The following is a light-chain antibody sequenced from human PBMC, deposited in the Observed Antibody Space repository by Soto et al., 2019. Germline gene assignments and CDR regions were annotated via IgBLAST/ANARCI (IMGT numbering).Light chain of an antibody. J-gene: IGKJ5*01. V-gene: IGKV1-5*01. Sequence: DIQMTQSPSTLSASVGDRVTITCRASQIIYNWLAWYQQKPGKAPKLLISGASTSEGGVPSTFSGGGSGTDFTLTISSLQPEDFATYYCQQSYSSITFGQGTRLEIK. CDR2: GAS. CDR1: QIIYNW. CDR3: QQSYSSIT.